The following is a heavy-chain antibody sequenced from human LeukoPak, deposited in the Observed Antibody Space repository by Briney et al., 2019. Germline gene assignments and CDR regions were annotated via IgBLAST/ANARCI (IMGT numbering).Heavy chain of an antibody. V-gene: IGHV3-23*01. Sequence: PGGSLRLSCAASGFTFSSYAMSWVRQAPGKGLEWVSAISGSGGSTHYADSVKGRFTISRDNSKNTLYLQMNSLRAEDTAVYYCAKVGGMLLWFGDLMGDDYWGQGTLVTVSS. CDR1: GFTFSSYA. CDR2: ISGSGGST. CDR3: AKVGGMLLWFGDLMGDDY. J-gene: IGHJ4*02. D-gene: IGHD3-10*01.